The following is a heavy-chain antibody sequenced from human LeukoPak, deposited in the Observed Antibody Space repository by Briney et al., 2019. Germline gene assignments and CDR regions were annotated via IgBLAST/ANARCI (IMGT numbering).Heavy chain of an antibody. D-gene: IGHD3-10*01. Sequence: GGSLRLSCTVSGFTVSSNSMSWVRQAPGKGLEWVSFIYSDNTHYSDSVKGRFTISRDNSKNTLYLQMNSLRAEDTAVYYCAKELWFGELLGVYWGQGTLVTVSS. V-gene: IGHV3-53*01. CDR3: AKELWFGELLGVY. CDR1: GFTVSSNS. CDR2: IYSDNT. J-gene: IGHJ4*02.